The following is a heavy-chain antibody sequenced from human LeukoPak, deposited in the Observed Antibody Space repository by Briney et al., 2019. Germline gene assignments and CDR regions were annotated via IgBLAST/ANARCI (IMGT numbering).Heavy chain of an antibody. CDR2: IIPILGIA. J-gene: IGHJ4*02. V-gene: IGHV1-69*04. D-gene: IGHD4-11*01. CDR3: ARDTSPTLYSNPGD. Sequence: SVKVSCKASGGTFSSYAISWVRQAPGQGLEWMGRIIPILGIANYAQKFQGRVTITADESTSTAYMELSSLRSEDTAVYYCARDTSPTLYSNPGDWGQGTLVTVSS. CDR1: GGTFSSYA.